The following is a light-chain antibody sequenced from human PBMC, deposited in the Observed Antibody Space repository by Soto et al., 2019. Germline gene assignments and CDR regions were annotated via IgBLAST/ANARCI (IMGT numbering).Light chain of an antibody. CDR1: TSDVGSYNL. CDR3: CSYAGSSTLV. Sequence: QSALTQPASGSGSPGQSVTISCTGTTSDVGSYNLVSWYQQHPGKAPKLMIYEGSKRPSGVSNRFSGSKFGNTASLAISGLQAEDEADYYCCSYAGSSTLVFGTGTKLTVL. V-gene: IGLV2-23*01. J-gene: IGLJ1*01. CDR2: EGS.